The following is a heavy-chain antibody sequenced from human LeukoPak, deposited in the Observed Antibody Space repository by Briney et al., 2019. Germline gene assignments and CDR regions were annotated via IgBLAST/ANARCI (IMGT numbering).Heavy chain of an antibody. Sequence: ASVKVSCKASGYSFTSYAMNWVRHGPGQGLEWIGWINTHTGNPTYAQGITGRFVLSLDTFVTTAYVQISSLKPVATALLYCSRAFHYSHSPYALGYNYIDPWGQGTLVTVSS. J-gene: IGHJ5*02. CDR3: SRAFHYSHSPYALGYNYIDP. D-gene: IGHD1-1*01. CDR2: INTHTGNP. CDR1: GYSFTSYA. V-gene: IGHV7-4-1*02.